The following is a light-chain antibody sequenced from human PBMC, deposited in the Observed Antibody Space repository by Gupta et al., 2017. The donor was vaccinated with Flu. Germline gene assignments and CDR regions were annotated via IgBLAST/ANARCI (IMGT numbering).Light chain of an antibody. CDR2: EDD. J-gene: IGLJ3*02. V-gene: IGLV1-51*02. CDR3: GPWDRSLSGGG. Sequence: QCVFTQRRPVFKNPGQRVTISCSGSSSNIGGHYVSWYQQVPGTAPKLLIYEDDKRPSGIPDRFSASKSGTTATLDIAGLQTGDEADYFCGPWDRSLSGGGFGGGTKLTVL. CDR1: SSNIGGHY.